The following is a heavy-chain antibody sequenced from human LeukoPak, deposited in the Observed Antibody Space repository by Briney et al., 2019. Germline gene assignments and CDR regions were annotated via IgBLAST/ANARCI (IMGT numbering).Heavy chain of an antibody. Sequence: PGRSLRLSCAASGFTFSSYAMHWVRQAPGKGLEWGAVISYDGSNEYYADSVKGRFTISRDNSKNTLYLQMNSLRTEDTAVYYCAKAVQLDPRSAFDIWGQGTMVTVSS. CDR2: ISYDGSNE. CDR3: AKAVQLDPRSAFDI. J-gene: IGHJ3*02. D-gene: IGHD1-1*01. CDR1: GFTFSSYA. V-gene: IGHV3-30*04.